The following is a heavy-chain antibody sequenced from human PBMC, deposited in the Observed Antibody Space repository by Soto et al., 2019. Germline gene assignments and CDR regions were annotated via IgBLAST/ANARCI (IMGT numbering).Heavy chain of an antibody. CDR2: INHSGST. J-gene: IGHJ4*02. D-gene: IGHD4-4*01. Sequence: SETLSLTCAVYGGSFSDYSWTWIRQPPGKGLEWIGEINHSGSTYYNPSLKSRVTISVDTSKNQFSLKLTSVTAADTAVYYCARGMTTVTTIDYWGQGTLVTVSS. CDR3: ARGMTTVTTIDY. CDR1: GGSFSDYS. V-gene: IGHV4-34*01.